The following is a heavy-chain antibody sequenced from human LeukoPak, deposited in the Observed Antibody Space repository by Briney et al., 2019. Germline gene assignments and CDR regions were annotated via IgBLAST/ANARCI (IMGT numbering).Heavy chain of an antibody. CDR3: AREGDQGELLP. J-gene: IGHJ5*02. Sequence: PGGPLRLSCAASGFTFSSYAMHWVRQAPGKGLEWVAVISYDGSNKYYADSVKGRFTISRDNAKNSLYLQMNSLRAEDTAVYYCAREGDQGELLPWGQGTLVTVSS. V-gene: IGHV3-30-3*01. D-gene: IGHD1-7*01. CDR2: ISYDGSNK. CDR1: GFTFSSYA.